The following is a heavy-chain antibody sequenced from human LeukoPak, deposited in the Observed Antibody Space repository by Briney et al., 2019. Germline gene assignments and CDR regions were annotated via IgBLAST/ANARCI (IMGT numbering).Heavy chain of an antibody. CDR3: ARDVKRDNYYDSSGYLPTGV. D-gene: IGHD3-22*01. J-gene: IGHJ4*02. CDR2: ISYDGSNK. Sequence: PGGSLRLSCAASGFTFSSYAMHWVRQAPGKGLEWVAVISYDGSNKYYADSVKGRFTISRDNSKNTLYLQMNSLRAEDTAVYYCARDVKRDNYYDSSGYLPTGVWGQGTLVTVSS. V-gene: IGHV3-30*01. CDR1: GFTFSSYA.